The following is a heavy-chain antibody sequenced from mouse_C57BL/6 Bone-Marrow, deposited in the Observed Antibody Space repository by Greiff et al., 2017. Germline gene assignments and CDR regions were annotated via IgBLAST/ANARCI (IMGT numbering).Heavy chain of an antibody. J-gene: IGHJ3*01. Sequence: EESGPGLVKPSQSLSLTCSVTGYSFTSGYYWNWIRQFPGNKLEWMGYISYDGSNNYNPSLKNRIAITRDTSKNPFFLKLNSVTTEDTATYYGAREDGYYVWFAYWGQGTLVTVSA. D-gene: IGHD2-3*01. CDR3: AREDGYYVWFAY. CDR1: GYSFTSGYY. CDR2: ISYDGSN. V-gene: IGHV3-6*01.